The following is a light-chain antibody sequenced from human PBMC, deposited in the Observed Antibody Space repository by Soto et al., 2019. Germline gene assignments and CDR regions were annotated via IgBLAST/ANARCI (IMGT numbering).Light chain of an antibody. CDR3: QSYDSSLSAH. CDR2: GNS. V-gene: IGLV1-40*01. J-gene: IGLJ1*01. Sequence: QSVLTQPPSVSGAPGQRVTISCTGSSSNIGAGYDVHWYQQLPGTAPKLLIYGNSNRPSGFPDRFSGSKSGTSASLAITGLQAEDVADYYCQSYDSSLSAHVGTVTTVTVL. CDR1: SSNIGAGYD.